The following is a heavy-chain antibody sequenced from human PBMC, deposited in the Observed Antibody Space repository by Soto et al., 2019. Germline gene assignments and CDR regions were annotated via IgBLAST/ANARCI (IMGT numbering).Heavy chain of an antibody. CDR2: SRNKVNSYTT. V-gene: IGHV3-72*01. D-gene: IGHD4-4*01. CDR1: GFTFSDHY. J-gene: IGHJ3*01. CDR3: ARAAWTTVTNRLNDVFDV. Sequence: PGGSLRLSCAASGFTFSDHYMEWVRQAPGKGPEWVGRSRNKVNSYTTEYAASVKGRFAISRDASKNSLYLEMNSLKTEDTAVYYCARAAWTTVTNRLNDVFDVWGQGTMVTVSS.